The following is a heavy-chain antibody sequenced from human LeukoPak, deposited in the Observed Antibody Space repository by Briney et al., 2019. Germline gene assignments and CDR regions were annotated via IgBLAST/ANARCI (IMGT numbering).Heavy chain of an antibody. CDR1: GFTFSTYT. D-gene: IGHD6-19*01. CDR2: IYNSGAGI. V-gene: IGHV3-23*01. J-gene: IGHJ4*02. Sequence: SGGSLRLSCAVSGFTFSTYTMSWVRQAPGKGLEWVSSIYNSGAGIFYADSVKGRFTISRDNSKNTLYLQMNSLRAEDTAVYYCAKDVAPDSGWDLDYWGQGTLVTVSS. CDR3: AKDVAPDSGWDLDY.